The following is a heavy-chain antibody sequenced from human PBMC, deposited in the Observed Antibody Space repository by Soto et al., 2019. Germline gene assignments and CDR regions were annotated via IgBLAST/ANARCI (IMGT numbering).Heavy chain of an antibody. CDR2: IYYRGDT. CDR1: GGSIGSGDYY. Sequence: QVQLQESGPGLVKPSQTLSITCTVSGGSIGSGDYYWSWIRQHPGKGLEGIGYIYYRGDTYYNPSLQCRVTISVDPPRYQFSLKATSATAADTAVYYCAREVSPNSRGWYTVLVRWFDSWGQGTLVTVSS. CDR3: AREVSPNSRGWYTVLVRWFDS. V-gene: IGHV4-31*03. J-gene: IGHJ5*01. D-gene: IGHD6-19*01.